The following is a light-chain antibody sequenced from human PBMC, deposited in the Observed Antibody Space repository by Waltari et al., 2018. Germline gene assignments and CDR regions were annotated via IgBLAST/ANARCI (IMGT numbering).Light chain of an antibody. J-gene: IGKJ1*01. CDR3: QKYGTLPAT. CDR1: QSVSRT. V-gene: IGKV3-20*01. CDR2: DAS. Sequence: EIVLTQSPGTLSLSPGERATLSCRASQSVSRTLAWYQQKPGQDPRLLIYDASSRATSIPDRFSGSGSGTDFSLTISRLEPEDFAVYYCQKYGTLPATFGQGTKVEIK.